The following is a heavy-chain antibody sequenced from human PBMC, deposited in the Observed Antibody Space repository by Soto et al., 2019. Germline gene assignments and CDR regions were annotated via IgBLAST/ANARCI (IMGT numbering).Heavy chain of an antibody. D-gene: IGHD4-17*01. Sequence: EVQLLESGGGLVQPGGSLRLSCAASGFTFRSYAMNWVRRAPGKGLEWVSALSGNGLTTYYAESVKGRFTISRDNSKNTLYLQLNSLRAEDTAVYYCAKDHGDDGLDFWGQGTLVTVSS. CDR3: AKDHGDDGLDF. V-gene: IGHV3-23*01. J-gene: IGHJ4*02. CDR2: LSGNGLTT. CDR1: GFTFRSYA.